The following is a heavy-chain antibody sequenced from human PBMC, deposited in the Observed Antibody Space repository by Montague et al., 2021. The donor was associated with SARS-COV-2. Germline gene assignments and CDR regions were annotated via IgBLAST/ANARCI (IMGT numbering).Heavy chain of an antibody. D-gene: IGHD6-19*01. J-gene: IGHJ4*02. Sequence: SETLSLTCTVSGGSISSSSYWCWIRQPPGRGLEWIGSIFYSGSTXXNPXXXSRVTISVDTSKNQFSLTLSSVTAADTAVYYCARLKRWGIVVAGPYYFDYWGQGTLVTVSS. CDR2: IFYSGST. CDR1: GGSISSSSY. V-gene: IGHV4-39*01. CDR3: ARLKRWGIVVAGPYYFDY.